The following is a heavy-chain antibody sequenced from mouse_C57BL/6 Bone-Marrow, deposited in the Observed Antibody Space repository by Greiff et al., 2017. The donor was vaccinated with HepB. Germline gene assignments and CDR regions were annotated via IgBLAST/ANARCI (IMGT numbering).Heavy chain of an antibody. V-gene: IGHV5-16*01. CDR2: INYDGSST. D-gene: IGHD1-1*01. CDR3: ARGYGSSLFDY. Sequence: DVKLVESEGGLVQPGSSMKLSCTASGFTFSDYYMAWVRQVPEKGLEWVANINYDGSSTYYLDSLKSRFIISRDNAKNILYLQMSSLKSEDTATYYCARGYGSSLFDYWGQGTTLTVSS. CDR1: GFTFSDYY. J-gene: IGHJ2*01.